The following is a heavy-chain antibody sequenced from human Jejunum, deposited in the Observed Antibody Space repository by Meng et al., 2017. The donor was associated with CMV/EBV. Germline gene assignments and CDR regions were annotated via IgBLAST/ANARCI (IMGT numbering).Heavy chain of an antibody. CDR3: ARHFDASWFGY. J-gene: IGHJ4*02. D-gene: IGHD3-9*01. V-gene: IGHV5-51*01. CDR2: IHCGDSRT. Sequence: KTSGYNFASLWIGWVRQLPGEDLEWMGMIHCGDSRTIYSPFFQGQVTISVDKSINTAYVQWTSLQTSDTAMYYCARHFDASWFGYWGQGTPVTVSS. CDR1: GYNFASLW.